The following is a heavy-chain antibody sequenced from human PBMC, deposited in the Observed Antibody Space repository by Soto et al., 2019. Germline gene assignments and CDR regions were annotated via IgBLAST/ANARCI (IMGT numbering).Heavy chain of an antibody. CDR2: ISAYNGNT. CDR3: ARGRRGYSYGPEGGWFDP. D-gene: IGHD5-18*01. V-gene: IGHV1-18*04. CDR1: GYTFTSYG. J-gene: IGHJ5*02. Sequence: SVKVSCKASGYTFTSYGISWVRQAPGQGLEWMGWISAYNGNTNYAQKLQGRVTMTTDTSTSTAYMELRSLRSDDTAVYYCARGRRGYSYGPEGGWFDPWGQGTLVTVSS.